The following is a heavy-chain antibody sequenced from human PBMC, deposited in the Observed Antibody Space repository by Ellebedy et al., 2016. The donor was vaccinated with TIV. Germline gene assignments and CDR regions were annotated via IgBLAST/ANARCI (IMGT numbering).Heavy chain of an antibody. CDR1: CGSFGGYY. V-gene: IGHV4-34*01. Sequence: PGGSLTLSCAVSCGSFGGYYWSWILQPPGKGLEWIGEINRSGSTNYNPSLKRRVTISLDTSKIQFSLKLTSVTAADTAVYYCARLRRGYDRGYYYSLDVWGQGTTVTVSS. CDR3: ARLRRGYDRGYYYSLDV. J-gene: IGHJ6*02. D-gene: IGHD5-12*01. CDR2: INRSGST.